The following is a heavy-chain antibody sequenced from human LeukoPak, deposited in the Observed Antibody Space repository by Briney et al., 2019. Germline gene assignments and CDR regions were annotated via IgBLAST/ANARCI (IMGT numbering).Heavy chain of an antibody. CDR1: GSTFTGYR. CDR2: ISTYNGNT. Sequence: GASVKVSCKTSGSTFTGYRFNWVRQAPGQGLEWMGWISTYNGNTNFAQKLQGRVTMTTDTSTSTAYMELRSLRSDDTAVYYCARDRGYCTNAVCPTDYWGQGTLVTVSS. J-gene: IGHJ4*02. V-gene: IGHV1-18*01. D-gene: IGHD2-8*01. CDR3: ARDRGYCTNAVCPTDY.